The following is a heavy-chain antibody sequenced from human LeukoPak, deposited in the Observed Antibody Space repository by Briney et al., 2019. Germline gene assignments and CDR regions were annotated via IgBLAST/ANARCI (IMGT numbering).Heavy chain of an antibody. CDR1: GFTFSTYS. CDR2: ISTSSIYI. J-gene: IGHJ4*02. V-gene: IGHV3-21*01. CDR3: ARGEWSSSPFDY. D-gene: IGHD6-6*01. Sequence: GGSLRLSCAASGFTFSTYSMNWVRQAPGKGLEWISFISTSSIYIYYADSVKGRSTIPRDNARNSLYLQMNSLRAEDTAVYYCARGEWSSSPFDYWGQGTLVTVSS.